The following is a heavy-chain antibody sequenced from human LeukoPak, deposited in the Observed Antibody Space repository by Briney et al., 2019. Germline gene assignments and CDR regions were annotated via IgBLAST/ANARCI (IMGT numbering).Heavy chain of an antibody. CDR3: ARVLYYDSSGYPLYYFDY. J-gene: IGHJ4*02. CDR2: IKQDGSEK. V-gene: IGHV3-7*01. CDR1: GFTFSSYW. D-gene: IGHD3-22*01. Sequence: GGSLRLSCAASGFTFSSYWMSWVRQAPGKGLEWVAHIKQDGSEKYYVDSVKGRFTISRDNAKNSLYLQMNSLRAEDTAVYYCARVLYYDSSGYPLYYFDYWGQGTLVTVSS.